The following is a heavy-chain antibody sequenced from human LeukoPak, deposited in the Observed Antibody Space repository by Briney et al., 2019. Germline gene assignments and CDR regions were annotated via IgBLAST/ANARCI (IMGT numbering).Heavy chain of an antibody. CDR3: ARVLAVAGFSILRS. CDR2: ISSDGSST. D-gene: IGHD6-19*01. V-gene: IGHV3-74*01. J-gene: IGHJ5*02. Sequence: PGGSLRLSCAASGFTFSSYWMRWVRQVPGKGLVWLSRISSDGSSTDYADSVKGRFTISRDNTKNTLYLQMNSLTVEDTAVYYCARVLAVAGFSILRSWGQGTLVTVSS. CDR1: GFTFSSYW.